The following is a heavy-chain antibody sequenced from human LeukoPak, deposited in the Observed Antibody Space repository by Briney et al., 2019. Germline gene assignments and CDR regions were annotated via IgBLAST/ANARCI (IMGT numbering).Heavy chain of an antibody. V-gene: IGHV3-21*01. D-gene: IGHD3-16*01. J-gene: IGHJ4*02. Sequence: GGSLRLSCAASGFIFSSYGMSWVRQAPGKGLEWVSTISGSGGSTYYADSVKGRFTISRDNAKNSLYLQMNSLRAEDTAVYYCARGGGDLDYWGQGTLVTVSS. CDR1: GFIFSSYG. CDR3: ARGGGDLDY. CDR2: ISGSGGST.